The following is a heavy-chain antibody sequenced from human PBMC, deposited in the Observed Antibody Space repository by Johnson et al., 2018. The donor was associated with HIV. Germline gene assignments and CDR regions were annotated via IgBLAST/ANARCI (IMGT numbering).Heavy chain of an antibody. D-gene: IGHD1-26*01. Sequence: VQLVESGVGLVQPGGSLRLSCAASGFTFSNYVMTWVRQAPGKGLEWVSTITGSGDKSWYADSVKGRFTISRDNSNNTVFLQMNSLRAEDTALYYCAKDRVGHSVGDAFDIWGQGRIVTVSS. CDR1: GFTFSNYV. J-gene: IGHJ3*02. V-gene: IGHV3-23*04. CDR3: AKDRVGHSVGDAFDI. CDR2: ITGSGDKS.